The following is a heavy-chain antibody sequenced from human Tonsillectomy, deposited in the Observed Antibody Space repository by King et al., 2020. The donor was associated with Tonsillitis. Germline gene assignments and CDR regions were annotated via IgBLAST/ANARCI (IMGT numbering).Heavy chain of an antibody. D-gene: IGHD6-19*01. J-gene: IGHJ4*02. V-gene: IGHV3-20*04. CDR2: INWNGGST. CDR1: GFTFDDYG. CDR3: ARFWGSTGWLFPFDY. Sequence: VQLVESGGGVVRPGGSLRLSCAASGFTFDDYGMSWVRQAPGKGLEWVSGINWNGGSTGYADSVKGRFIISRDNAKNSLYMQINSLRAEYTALYYCARFWGSTGWLFPFDYWGQGTLVTVSS.